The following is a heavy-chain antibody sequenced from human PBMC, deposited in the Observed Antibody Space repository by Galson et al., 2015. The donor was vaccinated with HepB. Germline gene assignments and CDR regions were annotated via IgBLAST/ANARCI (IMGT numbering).Heavy chain of an antibody. J-gene: IGHJ4*02. CDR2: ISYDGSNK. V-gene: IGHV3-30*04. CDR3: ARDSTALFDY. CDR1: GFTFSSYA. Sequence: SLRLSCAASGFTFSSYAMHWVRQAPGKGLEWVAVISYDGSNKYYADSVKGRFTISRDNSKNTLYLQTNSLRAEDTAVYYCARDSTALFDYWGQGTLVTVSS.